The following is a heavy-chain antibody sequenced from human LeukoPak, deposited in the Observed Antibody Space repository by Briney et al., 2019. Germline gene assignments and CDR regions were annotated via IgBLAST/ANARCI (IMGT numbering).Heavy chain of an antibody. D-gene: IGHD3-3*01. CDR1: GGSISSGDYY. V-gene: IGHV4-30-4*08. CDR3: ARGDFWSGYVPSWFDP. J-gene: IGHJ5*02. Sequence: SETLSLTCTVSGGSISSGDYYWSWIRQPPGKGLEWIGYIYYSGSTYYNPSLKSRVNISVDTSKNQFSLKLSSVTAADTAVYYCARGDFWSGYVPSWFDPWGQGTLVTVSS. CDR2: IYYSGST.